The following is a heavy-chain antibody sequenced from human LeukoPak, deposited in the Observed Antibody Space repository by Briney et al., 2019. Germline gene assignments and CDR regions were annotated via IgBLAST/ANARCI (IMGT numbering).Heavy chain of an antibody. CDR1: GYTFTGYY. Sequence: ASVKVSCKASGYTFTGYYMHWVRQAPGQGLEWMGWINPNSGGTNYAQKFQGRVTMTRDTSISTAYMELSRLRSDDTAVYYCARGYCDYVWGSYRSGDVDYWGQGTLVTVSS. J-gene: IGHJ4*02. D-gene: IGHD3-16*02. CDR3: ARGYCDYVWGSYRSGDVDY. CDR2: INPNSGGT. V-gene: IGHV1-2*02.